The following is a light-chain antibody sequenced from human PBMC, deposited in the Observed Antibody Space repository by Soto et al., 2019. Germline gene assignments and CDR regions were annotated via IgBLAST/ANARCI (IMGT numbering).Light chain of an antibody. Sequence: QSALTQPASVSGSAGQSITISCTGTSSDVGNYNLVSWYLHHPGKAPKLLIYEDTKRPSGVSNRFSGSMSGNTASLTVSGLQAEDETDYYCCSYGGSSTYVFGTGTKLTVL. J-gene: IGLJ1*01. CDR1: SSDVGNYNL. CDR3: CSYGGSSTYV. CDR2: EDT. V-gene: IGLV2-23*01.